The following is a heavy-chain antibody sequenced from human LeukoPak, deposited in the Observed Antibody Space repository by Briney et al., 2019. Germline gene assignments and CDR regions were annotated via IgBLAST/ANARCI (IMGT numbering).Heavy chain of an antibody. Sequence: PGGSLRLSCAASGFTVSSNYMSWVRQAPGKGLEWVSVIYSGGSTYYADSVKGRFTISRDNSKNTLYLQMNSLRAEDTAVYYCARDNNYYGSGSYVWGQGTLVTVSS. V-gene: IGHV3-66*01. CDR1: GFTVSSNY. CDR3: ARDNNYYGSGSYV. J-gene: IGHJ4*02. CDR2: IYSGGST. D-gene: IGHD3-10*01.